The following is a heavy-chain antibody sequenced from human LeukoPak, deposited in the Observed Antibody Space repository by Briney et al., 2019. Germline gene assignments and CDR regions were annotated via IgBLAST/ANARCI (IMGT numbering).Heavy chain of an antibody. J-gene: IGHJ5*02. Sequence: SETLSLTCTVSGGSISSYYWSWIRQPPGKGLEWIGYIYYSGSTNYNPSLKSRVTISVDTSKSQFSLMLSSVTAADTAVYYCARTIVVVPAAPMYWFDPWGQGTLVTVSS. D-gene: IGHD2-2*01. CDR3: ARTIVVVPAAPMYWFDP. CDR2: IYYSGST. CDR1: GGSISSYY. V-gene: IGHV4-59*01.